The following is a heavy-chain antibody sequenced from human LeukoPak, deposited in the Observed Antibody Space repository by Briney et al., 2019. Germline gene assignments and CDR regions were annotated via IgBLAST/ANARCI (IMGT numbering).Heavy chain of an antibody. J-gene: IGHJ6*02. CDR3: ARGGTWPSSAGYYYYYGMDV. CDR1: GYTFTGYY. D-gene: IGHD6-6*01. V-gene: IGHV1-2*02. CDR2: INPNSGGT. Sequence: ASVKVSCKASGYTFTGYYMHWVRQAPGQGLEWMGWINPNSGGTNYAQKFQGRVTMTRDTSISTAYMELSRLRSDDTAVYYCARGGTWPSSAGYYYYYGMDVWGQGTTVTVSS.